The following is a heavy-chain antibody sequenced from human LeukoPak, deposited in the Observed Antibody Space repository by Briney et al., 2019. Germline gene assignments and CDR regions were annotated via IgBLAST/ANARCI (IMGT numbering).Heavy chain of an antibody. CDR2: ISYSGNT. Sequence: SETLSLTCTVSGDSISTSSYNWGWIRQPPGKGMDWIGSISYSGNTYYNPSLKSRVTISVDTPKNQFSLRLRSVTAADTAVYYCARLAGNSYQIDYWGQGTLVIVSS. CDR3: ARLAGNSYQIDY. CDR1: GDSISTSSYN. D-gene: IGHD5-18*01. J-gene: IGHJ4*02. V-gene: IGHV4-39*01.